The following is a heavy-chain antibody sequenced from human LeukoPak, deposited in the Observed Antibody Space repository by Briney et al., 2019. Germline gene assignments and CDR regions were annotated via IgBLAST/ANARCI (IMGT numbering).Heavy chain of an antibody. CDR3: ARGLKLTVTNVLGSDS. CDR1: TGSFSAHY. Sequence: SETLSLTCTVYTGSFSAHYWSWVRQPPGKGLEWIGEINHSGGTNYNPSLKSRGTISLDTCKNQFCMKLCSVTAADTAIYYCARGLKLTVTNVLGSDSWGQGSLVTVSS. V-gene: IGHV4-34*01. D-gene: IGHD4-17*01. CDR2: INHSGGT. J-gene: IGHJ4*02.